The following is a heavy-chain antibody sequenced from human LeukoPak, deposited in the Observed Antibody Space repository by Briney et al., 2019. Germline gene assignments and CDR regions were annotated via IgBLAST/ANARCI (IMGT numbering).Heavy chain of an antibody. CDR3: ARDLPYSSSWESIDY. CDR2: ISTYNGKT. J-gene: IGHJ4*02. Sequence: ASVKVSCKVSGYTLTELSMHWVRQAPGQGLEWMGWISTYNGKTNYAQKIQGRVTMTTDTSTSTAYMELRSLRSDDTAVYYCARDLPYSSSWESIDYWGQGTLVTVSS. D-gene: IGHD6-13*01. V-gene: IGHV1-18*01. CDR1: GYTLTELS.